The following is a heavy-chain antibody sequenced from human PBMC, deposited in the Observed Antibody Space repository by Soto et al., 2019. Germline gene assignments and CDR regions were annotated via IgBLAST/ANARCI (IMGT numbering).Heavy chain of an antibody. Sequence: SETLSLTCTVSGCSISSSSYYWGWIRQPPGKGLEWIGSIYYSGSTYYNPSLKSRVTISVDTSKNQFSLKLSSVTAADTAVYYCERQGGTEWELPGPHAEYFQHWGQGPLVTDSS. V-gene: IGHV4-39*01. J-gene: IGHJ1*01. D-gene: IGHD1-26*01. CDR3: ERQGGTEWELPGPHAEYFQH. CDR2: IYYSGST. CDR1: GCSISSSSYY.